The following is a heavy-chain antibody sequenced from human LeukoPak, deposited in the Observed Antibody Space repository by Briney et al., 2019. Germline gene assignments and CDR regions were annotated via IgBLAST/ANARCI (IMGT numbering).Heavy chain of an antibody. CDR3: AREASDAFDI. J-gene: IGHJ3*02. CDR2: IWYDGSNK. V-gene: IGHV3-33*08. Sequence: PGGSLRLSCAASGFTFDDYDMHWVRQAPGKGLEWVALIWYDGSNKNYADSVKGRFTISRDNSKNTLFLQMNSLRAEDTAVYYCAREASDAFDIWGQGTMVTVSS. CDR1: GFTFDDYD.